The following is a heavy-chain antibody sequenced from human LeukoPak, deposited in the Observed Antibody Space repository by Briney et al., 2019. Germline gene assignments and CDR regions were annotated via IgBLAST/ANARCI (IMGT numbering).Heavy chain of an antibody. J-gene: IGHJ4*02. Sequence: GGSLRLSCAASGLTFSSYAMGWVRQAPGKGLEWVSGISGSCGTTYYADSVKGRFTISRDNSKNTLYLQMNSLRAEDTAVYYCAKGEVPAGRGYYFDYWGQGTLVTVSS. CDR1: GLTFSSYA. D-gene: IGHD2-2*01. CDR3: AKGEVPAGRGYYFDY. V-gene: IGHV3-23*01. CDR2: ISGSCGTT.